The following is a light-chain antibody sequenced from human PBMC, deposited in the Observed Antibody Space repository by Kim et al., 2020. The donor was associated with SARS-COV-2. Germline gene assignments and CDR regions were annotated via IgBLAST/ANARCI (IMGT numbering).Light chain of an antibody. CDR2: DAS. Sequence: SASVGDRVTITCQASQDIATYLNWYQQKPGKAPKLLIYDASSLERGVPSRFSGSGSGTHFTFTISSLQPEDMATYYCQQFDDLVTFGGGTKVDIK. V-gene: IGKV1-33*01. CDR1: QDIATY. CDR3: QQFDDLVT. J-gene: IGKJ4*01.